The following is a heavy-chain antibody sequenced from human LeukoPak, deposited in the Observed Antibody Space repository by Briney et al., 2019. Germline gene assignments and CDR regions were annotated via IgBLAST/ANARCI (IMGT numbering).Heavy chain of an antibody. CDR3: AKNEGVMVRGVIITWYFDY. V-gene: IGHV3-23*01. Sequence: GGSLRLSCAASGLTFSSYAMSWVRQAPGKGLEWVSYISGSGGSTYYADSVKGRFTISRDNSKNTLYLQMNSLRAEDTAVYYCAKNEGVMVRGVIITWYFDYWGQGTLVTVSS. D-gene: IGHD3-10*01. CDR2: ISGSGGST. CDR1: GLTFSSYA. J-gene: IGHJ4*02.